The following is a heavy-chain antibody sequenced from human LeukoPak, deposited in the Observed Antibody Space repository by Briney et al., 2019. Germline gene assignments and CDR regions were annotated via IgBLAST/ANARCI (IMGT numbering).Heavy chain of an antibody. CDR1: GGSISSSNW. D-gene: IGHD6-13*01. CDR2: IYHSGST. V-gene: IGHV4-4*02. J-gene: IGHJ4*02. Sequence: PSGTLSLTCAVSGGSISSSNWWSWVRQPPGKGLEWIGEIYHSGSTNYNPSLKSRVTISVDKSKNQFSLKLSSVTAADTAVYYCARSVGRMGAAAGRDYWGQGTLVTVSS. CDR3: ARSVGRMGAAAGRDY.